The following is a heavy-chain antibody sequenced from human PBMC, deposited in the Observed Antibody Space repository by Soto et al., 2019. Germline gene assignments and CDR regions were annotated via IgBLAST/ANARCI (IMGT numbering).Heavy chain of an antibody. D-gene: IGHD3-3*01. CDR1: GYTFTSYY. CDR3: ARDRVEGYDFWSGYFIPRSDAFDI. CDR2: INPSGGST. J-gene: IGHJ3*02. Sequence: ASVKVSCKASGYTFTSYYMHWVRQAPGQGLEWMGIINPSGGSTSYAQKFQGRVTMTRDTSTSTVYMELSSLRSEDTAVYYCARDRVEGYDFWSGYFIPRSDAFDIWGQGTMVTVS. V-gene: IGHV1-46*01.